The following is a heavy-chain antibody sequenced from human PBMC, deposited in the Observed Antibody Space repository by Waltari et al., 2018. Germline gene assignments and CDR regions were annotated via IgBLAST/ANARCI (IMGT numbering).Heavy chain of an antibody. CDR3: ARGEYSSSSCFDY. Sequence: QVQLQQWGAGLLKPSETLSLTCAVYGGSFSGYYWSWIRQPPGKGLEWIGEINHSGSTNYNPSLKSRVTISVDTSKNQFSLKLSSVTAADTAVYYCARGEYSSSSCFDYWGQGTLVTVSS. CDR1: GGSFSGYY. D-gene: IGHD6-6*01. V-gene: IGHV4-34*01. CDR2: INHSGST. J-gene: IGHJ4*02.